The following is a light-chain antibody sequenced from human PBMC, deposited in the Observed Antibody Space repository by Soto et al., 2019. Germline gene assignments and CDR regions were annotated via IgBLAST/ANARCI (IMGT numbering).Light chain of an antibody. CDR2: DVS. V-gene: IGLV2-14*01. Sequence: QSALTQPASVSGSPGQSITISCTGTSSDVGGYNYVFWYQQHPGKAPKLMIYDVSDRPSGVSNRFSGSKSGNTASLTISGLQAEDEGDYHCSSYTSSSTLVFGTGTKVTVL. CDR1: SSDVGGYNY. CDR3: SSYTSSSTLV. J-gene: IGLJ1*01.